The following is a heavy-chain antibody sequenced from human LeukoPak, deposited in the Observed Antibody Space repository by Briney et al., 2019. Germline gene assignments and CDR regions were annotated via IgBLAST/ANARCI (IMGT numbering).Heavy chain of an antibody. Sequence: GGSLRLSCAASGFTFSSYAMSWVRQAPGKGLEWVSAISGSAGSTYYADSVKGRFTISRDNSKNTLYLQMNGLRSEDTAVYYCAKDTGGQELIQWYFDLWGRGTLVTVSS. CDR2: ISGSAGST. J-gene: IGHJ2*01. D-gene: IGHD1-7*01. V-gene: IGHV3-23*01. CDR1: GFTFSSYA. CDR3: AKDTGGQELIQWYFDL.